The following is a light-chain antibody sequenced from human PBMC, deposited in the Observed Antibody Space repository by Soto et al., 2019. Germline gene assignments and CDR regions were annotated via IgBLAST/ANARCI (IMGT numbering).Light chain of an antibody. CDR1: QGITSW. J-gene: IGKJ4*01. CDR3: PQTSSFPIT. Sequence: DIQMTQYPSSVSASVGDRVTITCRASQGITSWLAWYQQKPGKAHKLLIYAASSLQSGVPSRFTGSGSGTDFTLTISSLQPEDFATYYCPQTSSFPITFGGGNKVEIK. CDR2: AAS. V-gene: IGKV1-12*01.